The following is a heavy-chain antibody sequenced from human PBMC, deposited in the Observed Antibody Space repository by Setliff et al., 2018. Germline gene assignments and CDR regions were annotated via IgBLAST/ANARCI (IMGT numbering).Heavy chain of an antibody. CDR3: ARASLGYDFWSGYYSPELWLDP. J-gene: IGHJ5*02. CDR2: INHSGST. CDR1: GGSISSSSYY. D-gene: IGHD3-3*01. V-gene: IGHV4-39*07. Sequence: PSETLSLTCTVSGGSISSSSYYWGWIRQPPGKGLEWIGEINHSGSTNYNPSLKSRVTISVDTSKNQFSLKLSSVTAADTAVYYCARASLGYDFWSGYYSPELWLDPWGQGTLVTVSS.